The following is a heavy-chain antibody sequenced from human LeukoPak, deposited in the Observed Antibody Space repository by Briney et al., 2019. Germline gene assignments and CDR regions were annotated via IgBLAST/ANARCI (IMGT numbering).Heavy chain of an antibody. CDR1: GFTFSSYE. J-gene: IGHJ5*02. V-gene: IGHV3-48*03. CDR2: ISSSGSTI. Sequence: GSLRLSCAASGFTFSSYEMNWVRQAPGKGLEWVSYISSSGSTIYYADSVKGRFTISRDNAKNSLHLQMNSLRAEDTAVYYCARVTGAGGFGESWGQGTLVTVSS. CDR3: ARVTGAGGFGES. D-gene: IGHD3-10*01.